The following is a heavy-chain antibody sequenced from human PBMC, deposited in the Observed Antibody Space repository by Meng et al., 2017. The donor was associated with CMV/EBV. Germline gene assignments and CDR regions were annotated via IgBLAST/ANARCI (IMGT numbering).Heavy chain of an antibody. CDR2: IWYDGSNK. CDR1: GFTFSSYG. CDR3: AKDLSPYSGSYLYYFDY. J-gene: IGHJ4*02. D-gene: IGHD1-26*01. V-gene: IGHV3-33*06. Sequence: GESLKISCAASGFTFSSYGMHWVRQAPGKGLEWVAVIWYDGSNKYYADSVKGRFTISRDNSKNTLYLQMNSLRAEDTAVYYCAKDLSPYSGSYLYYFDYWGQGTLVTVSS.